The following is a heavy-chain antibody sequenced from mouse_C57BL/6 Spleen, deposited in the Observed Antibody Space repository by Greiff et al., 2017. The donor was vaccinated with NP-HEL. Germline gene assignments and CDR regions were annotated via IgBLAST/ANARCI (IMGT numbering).Heavy chain of an antibody. CDR2: IWTGGGT. CDR3: AGSSFYAMDY. V-gene: IGHV2-9-1*01. D-gene: IGHD1-1*01. J-gene: IGHJ4*01. CDR1: GFSLTSYA. Sequence: QVQLKQSGPGLVAPSQSLSITCTVSGFSLTSYAISWVRQPPGKGLEWLGVIWTGGGTNYNSALKSRLSISKDNSKSPDFLKRNSLQTDDTARYYCAGSSFYAMDYWGQGTSVTVSS.